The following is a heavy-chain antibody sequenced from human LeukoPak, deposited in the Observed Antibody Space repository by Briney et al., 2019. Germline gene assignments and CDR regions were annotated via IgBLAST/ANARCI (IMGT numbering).Heavy chain of an antibody. CDR1: GFTFSSYS. Sequence: GGSLRLSCAASGFTFSSYSMHWVRQAPGKGLEWVAFIRYDGSNKYYADSVKGRFTISRDNSKNTLYLQMNSLRAEDTAVYYCAKDRAAAGPYYYYYYMDVWGKGTTVTISS. D-gene: IGHD6-13*01. CDR2: IRYDGSNK. J-gene: IGHJ6*03. CDR3: AKDRAAAGPYYYYYYMDV. V-gene: IGHV3-30*02.